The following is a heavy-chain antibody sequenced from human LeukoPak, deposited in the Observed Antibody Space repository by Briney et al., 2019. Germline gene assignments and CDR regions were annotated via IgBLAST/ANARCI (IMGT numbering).Heavy chain of an antibody. V-gene: IGHV4-34*01. J-gene: IGHJ4*02. Sequence: SETLSLTCVVSGGSFSGYYWSWIRQPPGKGLEWIGEINHSGSTNYNPSLKTRVTISVDTSKNQFSLKLSSVTAADTAMYYCARHRIAAAGTYFDYWGQGTLVTVSS. CDR2: INHSGST. D-gene: IGHD6-13*01. CDR3: ARHRIAAAGTYFDY. CDR1: GGSFSGYY.